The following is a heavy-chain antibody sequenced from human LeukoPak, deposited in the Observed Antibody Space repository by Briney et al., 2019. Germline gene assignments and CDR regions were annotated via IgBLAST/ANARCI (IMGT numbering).Heavy chain of an antibody. CDR1: GGSISGSGYY. CDR3: ASPLGGFDN. D-gene: IGHD3-16*01. Sequence: SETLSLTCSVSGGSISGSGYYWAWIRQPPGKGLEWIGSIYYTGSTHYNSSRKSRVTMSVDTSKNQFSLKLSSVTAADTAVYYCASPLGGFDNWGQGTLVTVSS. V-gene: IGHV4-39*01. CDR2: IYYTGST. J-gene: IGHJ4*02.